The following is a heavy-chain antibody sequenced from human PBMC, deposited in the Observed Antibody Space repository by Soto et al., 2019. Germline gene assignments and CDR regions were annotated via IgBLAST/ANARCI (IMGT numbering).Heavy chain of an antibody. V-gene: IGHV3-74*03. CDR1: GFSLSPYW. D-gene: IGHD3-16*01. J-gene: IGHJ4*02. Sequence: PGGSLRLSCAAAGFSLSPYWMHWVRQAPGRGLEWVSLLSSDGFGAAYADSVKGRFFISRDIARNTLFLQMNSLRADDTAVYYCARDLGGPDYWGRGTSVTVSS. CDR2: LSSDGFGA. CDR3: ARDLGGPDY.